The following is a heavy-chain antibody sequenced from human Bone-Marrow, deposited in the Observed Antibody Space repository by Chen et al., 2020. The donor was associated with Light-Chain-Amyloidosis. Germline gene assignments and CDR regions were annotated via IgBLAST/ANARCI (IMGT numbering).Heavy chain of an antibody. Sequence: QVRLVESGGGVVQPGRSLRLSCAASGFMFKTHAMHWVRQAPGKGLEWVAYIWFDGSNKHYADSVKGRFTISRDNSKNTVDLQMDSLRVEDTALYYCVTDPTGSGFAFDTWGQGTLVTVSS. CDR2: IWFDGSNK. J-gene: IGHJ3*02. V-gene: IGHV3-33*01. CDR3: VTDPTGSGFAFDT. CDR1: GFMFKTHA. D-gene: IGHD1-1*01.